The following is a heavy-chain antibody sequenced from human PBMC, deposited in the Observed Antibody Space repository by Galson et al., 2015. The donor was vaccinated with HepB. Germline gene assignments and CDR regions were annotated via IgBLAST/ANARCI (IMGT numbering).Heavy chain of an antibody. CDR1: GYSFTSYW. CDR3: ARHQEVRGVITYGMDV. CDR2: IDPSDSYT. J-gene: IGHJ6*02. D-gene: IGHD3-10*01. V-gene: IGHV5-10-1*01. Sequence: QSGAEVKKPGESLRISCKGSGYSFTSYWISWVRQMPGKGLEWMGRIDPSDSYTNYSPSFQGHVTISADKSISTAYLQWSSLKASDTAMYYCARHQEVRGVITYGMDVWGQGTTVTVSS.